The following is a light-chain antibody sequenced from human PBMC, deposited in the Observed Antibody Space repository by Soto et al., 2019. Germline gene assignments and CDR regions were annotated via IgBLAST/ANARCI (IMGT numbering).Light chain of an antibody. CDR2: WAS. J-gene: IGKJ2*02. CDR1: QSVLYSSNNKNY. V-gene: IGKV4-1*01. CDR3: QQYYSTPWT. Sequence: DIVMTQSPDSLAVSLGERATINCKSSQSVLYSSNNKNYLAWYPQKPGQPPKLLIYWASTRESGVPDRFSGSGSGTYFTLTISSLQAEDVAVYYCQQYYSTPWTFGQGTKLEIK.